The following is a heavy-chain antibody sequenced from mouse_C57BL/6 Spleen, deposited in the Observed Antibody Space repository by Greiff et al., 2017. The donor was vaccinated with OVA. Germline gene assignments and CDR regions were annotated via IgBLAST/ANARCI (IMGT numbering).Heavy chain of an antibody. Sequence: VQLQQPGAELVKPGASVKLSCKASGYTFTSYWMHWVKQRPGQGLEWIGMIHPNSGSTNYNEKFKSKATLTVDKSSSTAYMQLSSLTSEDSAVYYGARGDIYYGNYGGYWGQGTTLTVSS. J-gene: IGHJ2*01. CDR3: ARGDIYYGNYGGY. CDR2: IHPNSGST. V-gene: IGHV1-64*01. D-gene: IGHD2-1*01. CDR1: GYTFTSYW.